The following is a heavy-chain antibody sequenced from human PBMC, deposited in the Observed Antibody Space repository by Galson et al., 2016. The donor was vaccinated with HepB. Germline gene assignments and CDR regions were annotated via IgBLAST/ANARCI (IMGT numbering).Heavy chain of an antibody. Sequence: TLSLTCTVSGGSISSSSYYWGCIRQPPGKGLEWIGYIYYSGNTYYNPSLKSRISISVDTSKTQFSLKLTSVTAADTAVYYCARGPPADCGSGTCFLGAFHLWGQGTLVTVSS. D-gene: IGHD2-21*01. J-gene: IGHJ3*01. CDR3: ARGPPADCGSGTCFLGAFHL. CDR1: GGSISSSSYY. CDR2: IYYSGNT. V-gene: IGHV4-30-4*08.